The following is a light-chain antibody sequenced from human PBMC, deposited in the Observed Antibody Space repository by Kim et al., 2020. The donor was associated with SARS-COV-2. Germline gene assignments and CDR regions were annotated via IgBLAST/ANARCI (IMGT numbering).Light chain of an antibody. V-gene: IGLV4-69*01. CDR1: SGHSSNP. J-gene: IGLJ3*02. Sequence: QIVLTQSPSASASLGASVKLTCTLSSGHSSNPIAWHQQQAEKGPRYLMTLNSDGSHSKGDGIPDRFSGSSSGAERYLTISGLQSDDEADYYCQTWGTGIWVFGGGTTLTVL. CDR3: QTWGTGIWV. CDR2: LNSDGSH.